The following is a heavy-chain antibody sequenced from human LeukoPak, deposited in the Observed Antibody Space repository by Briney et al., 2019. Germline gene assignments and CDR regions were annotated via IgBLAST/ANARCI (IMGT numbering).Heavy chain of an antibody. D-gene: IGHD6-19*01. CDR3: ARLSSGWSLGAFDI. CDR1: GGSISSGGYY. V-gene: IGHV4-61*08. Sequence: PSETQSLTCTVSGGSISSGGYYCSWIRQHPGKGLEWIGYIYYSGSTNYNPSLKSRVTISVDTSKNQFSLKLSSVTAADTAVYYCARLSSGWSLGAFDIWGQGTMVTVSS. J-gene: IGHJ3*02. CDR2: IYYSGST.